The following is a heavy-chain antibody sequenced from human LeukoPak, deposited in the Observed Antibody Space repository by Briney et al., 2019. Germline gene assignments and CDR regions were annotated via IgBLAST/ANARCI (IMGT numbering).Heavy chain of an antibody. CDR2: IYTSGST. D-gene: IGHD3-10*01. CDR3: AREILWSYYYYMDV. J-gene: IGHJ6*03. CDR1: GGSISSYY. V-gene: IGHV4-4*07. Sequence: SETLSLTCTVSGGSISSYYRSWIRQPAGKGLEWIGRIYTSGSTNYNPSLKSRVTMSVDTSKNQFSLKLSSVTAADTAVYYCAREILWSYYYYMDVWGKGTTVTISS.